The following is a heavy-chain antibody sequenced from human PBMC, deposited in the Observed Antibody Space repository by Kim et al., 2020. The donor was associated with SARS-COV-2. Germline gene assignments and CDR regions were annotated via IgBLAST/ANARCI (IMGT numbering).Heavy chain of an antibody. Sequence: GGSLRLSCAASGFTFSSYSMNWVRQAPGKGLEWVSSISSSSSYIYYADSVKGRFTISRDNAKNSLYLQMNSLRAEDTAVYYCAREGITMIVGAFDIWGQGTMVTVSS. D-gene: IGHD3-22*01. CDR1: GFTFSSYS. CDR3: AREGITMIVGAFDI. V-gene: IGHV3-21*01. CDR2: ISSSSSYI. J-gene: IGHJ3*02.